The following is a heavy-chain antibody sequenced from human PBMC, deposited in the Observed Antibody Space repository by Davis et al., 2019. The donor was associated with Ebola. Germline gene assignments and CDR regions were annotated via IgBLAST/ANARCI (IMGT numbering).Heavy chain of an antibody. J-gene: IGHJ4*02. CDR1: GYSFTNYW. V-gene: IGHV5-51*01. Sequence: GESLKISCKGSGYSFTNYWIGWVRQMPGKGLEWMGIIYPGDSDTRYSPSFQGQVTISADKSISTAYLQWSSLKASDTAMYYCARRWYSSSWYFDYWGQGTLVTVSS. D-gene: IGHD6-13*01. CDR2: IYPGDSDT. CDR3: ARRWYSSSWYFDY.